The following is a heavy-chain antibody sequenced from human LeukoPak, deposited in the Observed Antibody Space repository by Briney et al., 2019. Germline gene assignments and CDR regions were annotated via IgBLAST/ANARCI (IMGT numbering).Heavy chain of an antibody. D-gene: IGHD3-10*01. CDR1: GGTFSSCG. J-gene: IGHJ4*02. CDR3: ATWPMVRGVISYFDY. Sequence: GASVTVSCKASGGTFSSCGLSWVRQAPGQGLEWMGGIIPIFGTANYAQKFQGRVTITADESTSTAYMELSSLRSEDTAVYYCATWPMVRGVISYFDYWGQGTLVTVSS. V-gene: IGHV1-69*13. CDR2: IIPIFGTA.